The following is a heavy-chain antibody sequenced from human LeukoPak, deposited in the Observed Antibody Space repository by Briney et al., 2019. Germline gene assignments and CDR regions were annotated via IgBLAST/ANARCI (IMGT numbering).Heavy chain of an antibody. CDR3: ARGPRNVDYYDSSGLWD. CDR2: IIPIFGTA. V-gene: IGHV1-69*05. D-gene: IGHD3-22*01. J-gene: IGHJ4*02. Sequence: SVKVSCKASGGTFSSYAISWVRQAPGQRLEWMGGIIPIFGTANYAQKFQGKVTITKDESTSTAYMELSSLRSEDTAVYYCARGPRNVDYYDSSGLWDWGQGTLVTVSS. CDR1: GGTFSSYA.